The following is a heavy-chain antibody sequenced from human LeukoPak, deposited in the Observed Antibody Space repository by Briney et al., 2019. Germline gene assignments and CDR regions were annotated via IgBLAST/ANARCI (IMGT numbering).Heavy chain of an antibody. CDR2: LKGKGGGETA. CDR3: SWELDVSFGRRLES. V-gene: IGHV3-15*01. Sequence: PGGSLRLSCATSGFNFNDAWMSWVRQAPGGGLEWVGRLKGKGGGETADYGAAVKGRFTISRDDSRSTLYLQMNSLKNEDTAVYFCSWELDVSFGRRLESWGQGTLVTVAS. J-gene: IGHJ4*02. CDR1: GFNFNDAW. D-gene: IGHD1-1*01.